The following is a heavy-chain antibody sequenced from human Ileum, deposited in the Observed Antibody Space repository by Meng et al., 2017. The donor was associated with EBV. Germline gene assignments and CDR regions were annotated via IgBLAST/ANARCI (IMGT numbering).Heavy chain of an antibody. Sequence: PEAGHVFVNPSDTRSITCAISAGSISRSDWSSWVRQPPGKGLEWIGETSHSGSTNYSPSLKSRVTISLDKSKNQLSLKLNSVTAADTAVYYCASSDYYRSDYWGQGTLVTVSS. V-gene: IGHV4-4*02. CDR3: ASSDYYRSDY. D-gene: IGHD3-22*01. CDR2: TSHSGST. J-gene: IGHJ4*02. CDR1: AGSISRSDW.